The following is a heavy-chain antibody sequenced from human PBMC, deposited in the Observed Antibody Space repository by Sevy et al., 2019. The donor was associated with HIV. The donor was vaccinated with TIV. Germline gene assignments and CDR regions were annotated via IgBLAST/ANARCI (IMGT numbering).Heavy chain of an antibody. V-gene: IGHV4-31*03. D-gene: IGHD4-4*01. Sequence: SETLPLTCTVSGDSINNGDYYWSWIRQHPGKGLEWIGKIYYTGTTYYNPSLKSRLRISVERSENTLSLSLRSVTAADTAVYYCARTTVTTLSSASNNWFDPWGQGTLVTVSS. CDR2: IYYTGTT. CDR1: GDSINNGDYY. CDR3: ARTTVTTLSSASNNWFDP. J-gene: IGHJ5*02.